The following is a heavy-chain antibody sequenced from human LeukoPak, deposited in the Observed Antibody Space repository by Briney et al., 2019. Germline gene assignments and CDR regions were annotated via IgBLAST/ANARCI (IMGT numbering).Heavy chain of an antibody. CDR2: ISAYNGNT. J-gene: IGHJ4*02. CDR1: GYTFTGYY. D-gene: IGHD5-18*01. V-gene: IGHV1-18*04. Sequence: GASVKVSCKASGYTFTGYYMHWVRQAPGQGLEWMGWISAYNGNTNYAQKLQGRVTMTTDTSTSTAYMELRSLRSDDTAVYYCARGLLYYYFDYWGQGTLVTVSS. CDR3: ARGLLYYYFDY.